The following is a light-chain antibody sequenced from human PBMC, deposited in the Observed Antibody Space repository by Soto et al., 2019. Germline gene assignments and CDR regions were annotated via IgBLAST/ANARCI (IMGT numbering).Light chain of an antibody. J-gene: IGLJ1*01. Sequence: QSVLTQPRSVSGSPGQSVTISCTGTSSDVGGYIYVSWYQQHPGKAPKLMMFDVSKRPSGVPDSFSGSKSDNTASLTISGLQTEDEADYFCCSYAGNYTYVFGTGTKVTVL. V-gene: IGLV2-11*01. CDR1: SSDVGGYIY. CDR2: DVS. CDR3: CSYAGNYTYV.